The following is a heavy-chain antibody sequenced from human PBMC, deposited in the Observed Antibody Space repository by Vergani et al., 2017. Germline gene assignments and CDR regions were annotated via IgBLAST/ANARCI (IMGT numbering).Heavy chain of an antibody. CDR3: TTAGDEYCVGASCYGCFEY. V-gene: IGHV3-30*02. CDR2: IKFDGNIQ. J-gene: IGHJ4*02. CDR1: GFTFSGYG. Sequence: QVQFVESAGGVVQPGGSLRLSCVASGFTFSGYGMHWVRQAPGKGLEWVAFIKFDGNIQYYADSVKGRFTISRDNSKNTVFLRMNSLRVEDTSVYYCTTAGDEYCVGASCYGCFEYWGQGNLVTVSS. D-gene: IGHD2-15*01.